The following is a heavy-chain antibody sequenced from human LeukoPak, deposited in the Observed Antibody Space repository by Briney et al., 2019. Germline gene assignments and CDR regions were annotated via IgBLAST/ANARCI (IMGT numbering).Heavy chain of an antibody. CDR1: GYTFTGYY. D-gene: IGHD3-22*01. CDR3: ARGPNYYDSSGFHYRD. CDR2: INPNSGDT. V-gene: IGHV1-2*02. Sequence: GASVKVSCKASGYTFTGYYMHWVRQAPGQGLEWMGWINPNSGDTKIAQKFQGRVTMTRATSINTAFMELSSLRSDDTAVYYCARGPNYYDSSGFHYRDWGQGTLVTVSS. J-gene: IGHJ4*02.